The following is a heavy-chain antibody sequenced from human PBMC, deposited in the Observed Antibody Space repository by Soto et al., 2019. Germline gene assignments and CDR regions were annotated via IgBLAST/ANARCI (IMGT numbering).Heavy chain of an antibody. D-gene: IGHD3-22*01. Sequence: GGSLRLSCAASGFTFNNYGMHWVRQAPGKGLEWVAVISYDGTNEFYADSVKGRFTISRDNSKNTLHLQMDSLRAEDTAVYYCAKDRRYNDGSGFDYFGSWGQGTRVTVSS. J-gene: IGHJ4*02. CDR2: ISYDGTNE. CDR3: AKDRRYNDGSGFDYFGS. CDR1: GFTFNNYG. V-gene: IGHV3-30*18.